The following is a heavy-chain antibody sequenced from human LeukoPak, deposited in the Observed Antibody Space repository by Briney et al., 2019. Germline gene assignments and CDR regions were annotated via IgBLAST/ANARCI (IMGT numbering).Heavy chain of an antibody. D-gene: IGHD5-24*01. CDR2: IYHSGST. Sequence: PSETLSLTCGVSGGSISNTNWWTWVRQPPGQGLEWIGEIYHSGSTNYNPSLKSRVTISVDTSKNQFSLKLSSVTAADTAVYYCAREGDGYNAFDIWGQGTMVTVSS. J-gene: IGHJ3*02. CDR3: AREGDGYNAFDI. V-gene: IGHV4/OR15-8*01. CDR1: GGSISNTNW.